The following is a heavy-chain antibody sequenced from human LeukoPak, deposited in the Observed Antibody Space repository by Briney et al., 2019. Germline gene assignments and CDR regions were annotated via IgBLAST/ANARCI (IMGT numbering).Heavy chain of an antibody. D-gene: IGHD1-14*01. Sequence: GRSLRLSCAASGFTFDDYAMHWVRQAPGKGLEWVSGISWNSGSIGYADSVKGRFTISRGNAKNSLYVQMNSLRAEDTAIYFCARRGNLARAFFDYWGQGTLVIVSS. J-gene: IGHJ4*02. CDR1: GFTFDDYA. CDR3: ARRGNLARAFFDY. V-gene: IGHV3-9*01. CDR2: ISWNSGSI.